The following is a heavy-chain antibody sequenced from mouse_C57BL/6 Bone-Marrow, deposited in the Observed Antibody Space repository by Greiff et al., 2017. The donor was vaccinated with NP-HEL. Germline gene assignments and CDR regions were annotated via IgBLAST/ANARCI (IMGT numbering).Heavy chain of an antibody. CDR2: INPYNGGT. Sequence: EVQLPQSGPVLVKPGASVKMSCKASGYTFTDYYMNWVKQSHGKSLEWIGVINPYNGGTSYNQKFKGKATLTVDKSSSTAYMELNSLTSEDSAVYYCARGNTCDGYSWGQGTTLTVSS. CDR3: ARGNTCDGYS. J-gene: IGHJ2*01. D-gene: IGHD2-3*01. V-gene: IGHV1-19*01. CDR1: GYTFTDYY.